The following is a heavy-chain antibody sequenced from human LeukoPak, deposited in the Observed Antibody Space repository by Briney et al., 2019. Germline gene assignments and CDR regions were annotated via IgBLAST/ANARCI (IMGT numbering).Heavy chain of an antibody. CDR1: GYTFTGYY. CDR3: ARAWRTSHYDILTGYYELSLWFDP. J-gene: IGHJ5*02. Sequence: GASVKVSCKASGYTFTGYYMHWVRQAPGQGLEWMGWINPNSGGTNYAQKFQGRVTMTRNTSISTAYMELSSLRSEDTAVYYCARAWRTSHYDILTGYYELSLWFDPWGQGTLVTVSS. CDR2: INPNSGGT. D-gene: IGHD3-9*01. V-gene: IGHV1-2*02.